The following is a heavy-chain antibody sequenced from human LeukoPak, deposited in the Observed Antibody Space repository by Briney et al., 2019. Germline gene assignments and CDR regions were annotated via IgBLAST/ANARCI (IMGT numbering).Heavy chain of an antibody. Sequence: QPGGSLRLSCTASGFPFIDYSMNWVRQAPGKGLEWISYIGIESGNTKYADSVKGRFTISADNAKNSLYLQMNSLRVEDTAVYYCAIDHNYAFDNWGQGTLVSVSS. CDR1: GFPFIDYS. V-gene: IGHV3-48*04. D-gene: IGHD1-1*01. CDR3: AIDHNYAFDN. CDR2: IGIESGNT. J-gene: IGHJ4*02.